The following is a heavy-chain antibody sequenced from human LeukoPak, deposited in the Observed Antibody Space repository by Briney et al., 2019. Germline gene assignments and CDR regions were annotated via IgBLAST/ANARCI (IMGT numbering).Heavy chain of an antibody. CDR1: GFTFSSYA. Sequence: GGSLRLSCAASGFTFSSYAMSWVRQAPGKGLEWVSAISGSGGSTYYADSVKGRFTISRDNSKNTLYLQMNSLRAEDTAVYYCAKSPARPYCSGGSCYSNYWGQGTLVTVSS. J-gene: IGHJ4*02. CDR3: AKSPARPYCSGGSCYSNY. V-gene: IGHV3-23*01. CDR2: ISGSGGST. D-gene: IGHD2-15*01.